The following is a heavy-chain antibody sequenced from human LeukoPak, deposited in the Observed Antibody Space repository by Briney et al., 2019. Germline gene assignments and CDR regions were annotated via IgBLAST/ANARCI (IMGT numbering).Heavy chain of an antibody. J-gene: IGHJ5*02. Sequence: PSETLSLTCTVSGGSISGYYWSWIRQPPGKGLEWIGEINHSGSTNYNPSLKSRVTISVDTSKNQFSLKLSSVTAADTAVYYCARGRPGGWFDPWGQGTLVTVSS. CDR1: GGSISGYY. V-gene: IGHV4-34*01. CDR2: INHSGST. CDR3: ARGRPGGWFDP. D-gene: IGHD3-16*01.